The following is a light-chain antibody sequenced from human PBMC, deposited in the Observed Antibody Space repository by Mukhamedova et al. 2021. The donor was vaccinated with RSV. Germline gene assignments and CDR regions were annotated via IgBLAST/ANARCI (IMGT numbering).Light chain of an antibody. CDR1: DVGGYNY. CDR2: EVS. CDR3: SSYTSSSTV. J-gene: IGLJ2*01. V-gene: IGLV2-14*01. Sequence: DVGGYNYVSWYQQHPGKAPKLMIYEVSNRPSGVSNRFSGSKSGNTASLTISGLQAEDEADYYCSSYTSSSTVFGGGTKLTVL.